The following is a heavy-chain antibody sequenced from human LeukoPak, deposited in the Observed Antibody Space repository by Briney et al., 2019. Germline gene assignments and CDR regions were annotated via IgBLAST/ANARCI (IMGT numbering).Heavy chain of an antibody. J-gene: IGHJ4*02. Sequence: GASVKVSCKASGYTFTIYYMHWVRQAPGQGLEWMGMFNPSGGSTDYAQKFQGRVTMTRDTSTSTVYMELSSLKSEDTAVYYCARDIFFQGDYWGQGTLVTVSS. CDR1: GYTFTIYY. CDR2: FNPSGGST. CDR3: ARDIFFQGDY. V-gene: IGHV1-46*01.